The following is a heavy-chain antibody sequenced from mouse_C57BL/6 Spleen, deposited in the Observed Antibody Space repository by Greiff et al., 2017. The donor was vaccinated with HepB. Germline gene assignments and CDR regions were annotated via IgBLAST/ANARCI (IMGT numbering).Heavy chain of an antibody. V-gene: IGHV1-80*01. D-gene: IGHD1-1*01. CDR3: ARSATVVATDY. Sequence: QVQLQQSGAELVKPGASVKISCKASGYAFSSYWMNWVKQRPGKGLEWIGQIYPGDGDTNYNGKFKGKATLTADKSSSTAYMQRSSLTSEDSAVYFCARSATVVATDYWSQGTTLTVSS. CDR2: IYPGDGDT. CDR1: GYAFSSYW. J-gene: IGHJ2*01.